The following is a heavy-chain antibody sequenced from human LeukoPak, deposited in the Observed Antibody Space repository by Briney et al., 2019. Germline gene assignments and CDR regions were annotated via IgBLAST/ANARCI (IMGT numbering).Heavy chain of an antibody. D-gene: IGHD3-3*01. J-gene: IGHJ5*02. V-gene: IGHV4-39*01. CDR2: IYYSGST. Sequence: SETLSLTCTVSGGSISSSSYYWGWIRQPPGKGLEWIGSIYYSGSTYYNPSLKSRVTISVDTSKNQFSLKLSSVTAADTAVYYCARHPDWSGYYRWFDPWGQGTLVTVSS. CDR1: GGSISSSSYY. CDR3: ARHPDWSGYYRWFDP.